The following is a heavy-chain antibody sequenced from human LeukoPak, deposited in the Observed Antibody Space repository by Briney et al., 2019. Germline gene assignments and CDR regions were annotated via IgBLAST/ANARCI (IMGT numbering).Heavy chain of an antibody. D-gene: IGHD3-22*01. CDR3: ARSSPTYYFDSSGYYYGDY. CDR1: AYSFTDYY. CDR2: INPNSGGT. Sequence: ASVKVSCKASAYSFTDYYIHWVRQAPGQGLEWMGPINPNSGGTDYAQKFQGRVTMTRDTSISTAYMELSRLRSDDTAVYYCARSSPTYYFDSSGYYYGDYWGQGTLVIVSS. V-gene: IGHV1-2*06. J-gene: IGHJ4*02.